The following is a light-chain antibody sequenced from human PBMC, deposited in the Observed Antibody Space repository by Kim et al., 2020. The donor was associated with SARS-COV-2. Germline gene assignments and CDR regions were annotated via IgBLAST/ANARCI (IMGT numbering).Light chain of an antibody. J-gene: IGKJ2*01. V-gene: IGKV3-20*01. CDR1: QSVSNSY. CDR3: QHHGNSSPDT. Sequence: EIVLTQSPGTLSLSPGERATLSCRASQSVSNSYLAWYQQKPGQAPRLLIYGASSRATGIPDRFSGGGSGTDFTLTISRLEPEDFAVYYCQHHGNSSPDTFGQGTKLEI. CDR2: GAS.